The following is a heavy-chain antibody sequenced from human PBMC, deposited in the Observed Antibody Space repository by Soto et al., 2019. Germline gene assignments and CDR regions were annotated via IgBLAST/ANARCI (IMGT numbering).Heavy chain of an antibody. V-gene: IGHV3-23*01. CDR1: GFTFSSYG. CDR3: ARGATSPSY. Sequence: GGSLRLSCAASGFTFSSYGMSWARQAPGKGLEWVSAISSSGGSAYYADSVKGRFTISRDNSKNTLYLQMNSLRAEDTAVYYCARGATSPSYWGQGTLVTVSS. CDR2: ISSSGGSA. J-gene: IGHJ4*02.